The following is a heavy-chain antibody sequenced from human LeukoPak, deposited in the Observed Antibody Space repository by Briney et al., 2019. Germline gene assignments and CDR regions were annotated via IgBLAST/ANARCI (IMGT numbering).Heavy chain of an antibody. Sequence: GGSLRLSCAASGFTFSSYGMHWVRQAPGKGLEWVAFIRYDGSNKYHADSVKGRFTISRDNSKNTLYLQMNSLRAEDTAVYYCANTPPYYDSSGYLLYWGQGTLVTVSS. D-gene: IGHD3-22*01. CDR1: GFTFSSYG. CDR2: IRYDGSNK. V-gene: IGHV3-30*02. CDR3: ANTPPYYDSSGYLLY. J-gene: IGHJ4*02.